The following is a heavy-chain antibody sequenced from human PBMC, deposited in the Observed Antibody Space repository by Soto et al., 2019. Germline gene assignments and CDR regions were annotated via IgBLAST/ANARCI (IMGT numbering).Heavy chain of an antibody. J-gene: IGHJ5*02. CDR2: ISAYDGST. Sequence: QVQQVQSGAEVKRPGASAKVSCKASGYTFTSYGFSWVRQAPGQGLEWMGWISAYDGSTNYAQKFQGRVTMTTDTSTGTAYMELKSLRSDDTAVYYCARHNSQWPNWFDPWGQGTLVTVSS. CDR1: GYTFTSYG. D-gene: IGHD1-1*01. CDR3: ARHNSQWPNWFDP. V-gene: IGHV1-18*01.